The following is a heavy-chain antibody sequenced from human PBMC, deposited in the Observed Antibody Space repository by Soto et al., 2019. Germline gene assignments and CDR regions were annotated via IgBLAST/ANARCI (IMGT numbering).Heavy chain of an antibody. CDR1: GGTFSSYA. J-gene: IGHJ6*02. D-gene: IGHD2-2*01. Sequence: QVQLVQSGAEVMKPGSSVKVSCKASGGTFSSYAISWVRQAPGQGLEWMGGIIPIFGTANYAQKFQGRVTITADDATSTAYMELSSLRSEDTAVYYCARDFLGYCSSTSCSGSYYYYGMDVWGQGTTVTVSS. CDR3: ARDFLGYCSSTSCSGSYYYYGMDV. CDR2: IIPIFGTA. V-gene: IGHV1-69*01.